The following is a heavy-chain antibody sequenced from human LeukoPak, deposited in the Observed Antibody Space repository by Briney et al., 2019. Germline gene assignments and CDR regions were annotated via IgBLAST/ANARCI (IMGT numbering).Heavy chain of an antibody. J-gene: IGHJ4*02. V-gene: IGHV4-39*01. Sequence: SETLLLTCTVSGDSITSGSYYWGWIRQPPGKGLEWIATIYYTGAAYYNPSLKSRVTMSVDTSKTQFSLSVISLTAADTAVYYCARHFFASYYSGFFDYWGQGTLVAVSS. CDR3: ARHFFASYYSGFFDY. CDR1: GDSITSGSYY. D-gene: IGHD3-10*01. CDR2: IYYTGAA.